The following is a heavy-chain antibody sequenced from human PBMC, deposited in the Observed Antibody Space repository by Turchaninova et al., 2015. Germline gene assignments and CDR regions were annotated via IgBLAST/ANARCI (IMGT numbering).Heavy chain of an antibody. D-gene: IGHD2-21*01. Sequence: LVHPSPPPPLPRAIAGDSFSSNSSAWHWIRQSPSRGLEWLGRTYYRSKWSNDYAVSMRSRITINSDTSKNQFSLQVNSVTPEDTAVYFCARVVRGVPDYWGQGTLVTVSS. V-gene: IGHV6-1*01. J-gene: IGHJ4*02. CDR1: GDSFSSNSSA. CDR2: TYYRSKWSN. CDR3: ARVVRGVPDY.